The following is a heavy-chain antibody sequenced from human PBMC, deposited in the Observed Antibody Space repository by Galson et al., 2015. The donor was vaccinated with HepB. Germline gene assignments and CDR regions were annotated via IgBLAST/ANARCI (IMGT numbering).Heavy chain of an antibody. CDR1: GFTFSTYW. CDR3: ARARIAVAGFDY. J-gene: IGHJ4*02. Sequence: SLRLSCAASGFTFSTYWMHWVRQAPGKGPVWVSRINSDGSSTTYADSVKGRFTISRDNAKNTLYLQMNSLRAEDTALYYCARARIAVAGFDYWGQGTLVTVSS. CDR2: INSDGSST. D-gene: IGHD6-19*01. V-gene: IGHV3-74*01.